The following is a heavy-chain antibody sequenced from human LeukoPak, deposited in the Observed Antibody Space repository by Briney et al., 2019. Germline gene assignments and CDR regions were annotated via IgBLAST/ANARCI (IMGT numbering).Heavy chain of an antibody. CDR1: GFTFSGYG. CDR3: AKDRLFSVSGMIRVVDY. J-gene: IGHJ4*02. Sequence: PGGSLRLSCAASGFTFSGYGMHWVRQAPGKGLEWLAVISYEGSSKYYADSVEGRFTIARDNSKNTLYLQMNNLSTEDTAVYYCAKDRLFSVSGMIRVVDYWGQGTLVTVSS. D-gene: IGHD3-16*01. V-gene: IGHV3-30*18. CDR2: ISYEGSSK.